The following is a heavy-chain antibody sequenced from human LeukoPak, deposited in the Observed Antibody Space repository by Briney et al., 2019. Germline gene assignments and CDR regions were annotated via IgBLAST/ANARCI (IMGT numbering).Heavy chain of an antibody. CDR2: INAGNGNT. D-gene: IGHD3-9*01. V-gene: IGHV1-3*01. CDR3: ASGVLTGTPFDP. CDR1: GYTFTSYA. J-gene: IGHJ5*02. Sequence: ASVKVSCKASGYTFTSYAMHWVRQAPGQRLEWMGWINAGNGNTKYSQKFQGRVTITRDTSASTAYMELSSLRSEDTAVYYCASGVLTGTPFDPWGQGTLVTVSS.